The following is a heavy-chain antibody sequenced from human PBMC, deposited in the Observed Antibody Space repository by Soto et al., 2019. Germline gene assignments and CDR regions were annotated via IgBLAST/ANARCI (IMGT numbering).Heavy chain of an antibody. J-gene: IGHJ4*02. D-gene: IGHD5-18*01. V-gene: IGHV1-69*01. CDR3: AAGDSSDTGDH. Sequence: QVQLVQSGAEVKKPGSSVKVSCKASGDTLSTHGISWVRQAPGQGLEWMGGTIPIIGTTDYAEKFQGRVTITADESTTTSDMALSSLRPDDTAVYYCAAGDSSDTGDHWGQGTLVTVSS. CDR2: TIPIIGTT. CDR1: GDTLSTHG.